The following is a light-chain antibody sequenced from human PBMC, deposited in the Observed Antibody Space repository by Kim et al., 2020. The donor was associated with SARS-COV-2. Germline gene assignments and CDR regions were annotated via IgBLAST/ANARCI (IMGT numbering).Light chain of an antibody. CDR1: QSVWTAY. V-gene: IGKV3-20*01. J-gene: IGKJ5*01. Sequence: LSPEESATRSCRASQSVWTAYLAWYQQKPGQAPRLLIYAASNRATGVPDRFSGSGSGTDFTLTIDRRGPEDFAVYFCQYYGSPITFGQGTRLEIK. CDR2: AAS. CDR3: QYYGSPIT.